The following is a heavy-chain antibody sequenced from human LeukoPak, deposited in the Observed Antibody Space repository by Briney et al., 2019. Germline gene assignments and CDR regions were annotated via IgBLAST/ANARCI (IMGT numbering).Heavy chain of an antibody. CDR3: AKGTATIRGLVY. Sequence: GSLRLSCAASGFTFDDYAMHWVRQAPGKGLEWVSLISGDGGSTYYADSVKGRFTISRDNSKNSLYLQMNSLRTEDTALYYCAKGTATIRGLVYWGQGTLVTVSS. D-gene: IGHD5-24*01. CDR1: GFTFDDYA. CDR2: ISGDGGST. V-gene: IGHV3-43*02. J-gene: IGHJ4*02.